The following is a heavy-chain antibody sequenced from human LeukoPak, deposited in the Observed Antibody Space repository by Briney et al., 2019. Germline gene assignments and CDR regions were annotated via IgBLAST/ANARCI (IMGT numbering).Heavy chain of an antibody. CDR1: GYSFTSYW. Sequence: GESLKISCKGSGYSFTSYWIGWVRQMPGKGREWMGIIYPGDSDTRYSPSFQGQVTISAEKSLSTAYLQWSTLEASDTAMYYCARGTATYHTASINCGPGTLVTVSP. V-gene: IGHV5-51*01. CDR2: IYPGDSDT. D-gene: IGHD1-7*01. J-gene: IGHJ4*02. CDR3: ARGTATYHTASIN.